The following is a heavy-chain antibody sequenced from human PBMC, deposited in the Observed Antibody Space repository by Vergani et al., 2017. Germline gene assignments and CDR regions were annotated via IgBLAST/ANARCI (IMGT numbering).Heavy chain of an antibody. CDR1: ESSFISNE. CDR2: INPIDSKI. D-gene: IGHD2-21*01. CDR3: TGQVPGGDGACLHFDH. Sequence: EVMLVQSGAEVKKPGESLKISCKYSESSFISNEIAWVRQMSGKGLQWMGNINPIDSKIAYSPSFQGQAIMSLDKSITTAYLQWRSLKASDTAIYYCTGQVPGGDGACLHFDHWGQGTQVTVSS. V-gene: IGHV5-51*01. J-gene: IGHJ4*02.